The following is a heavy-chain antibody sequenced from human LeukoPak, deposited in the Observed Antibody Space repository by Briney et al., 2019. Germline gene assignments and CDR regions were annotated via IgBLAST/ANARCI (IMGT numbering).Heavy chain of an antibody. CDR2: IDYDGSTT. CDR1: GFILSTFW. V-gene: IGHV3-74*01. Sequence: GGSLRLSCAASGFILSTFWMHWVRQAPGKGLVWVSRIDYDGSTTTYADSVKGRFTISRDNAKNTLYLQMNSLRAEDTAVYYCTHLGWFDPWGQGTLVTVSS. J-gene: IGHJ5*02. CDR3: THLGWFDP.